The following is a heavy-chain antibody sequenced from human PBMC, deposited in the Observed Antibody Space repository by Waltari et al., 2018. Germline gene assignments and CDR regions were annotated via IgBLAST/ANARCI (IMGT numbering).Heavy chain of an antibody. V-gene: IGHV3-23*03. D-gene: IGHD3-10*01. CDR2: IYSGGSST. Sequence: EVQLLESGGGLVQPGGSLRLSCAASGFTFSSYAMSWVRQAPGKGLEWVSVIYSGGSSTYYADSVKGRFTISRDNSKNTLYLQMNSLRAEDTAVYYCAKVPNGSGSYYPYYYYYYMDVWGKGTTVTVSS. CDR3: AKVPNGSGSYYPYYYYYYMDV. CDR1: GFTFSSYA. J-gene: IGHJ6*03.